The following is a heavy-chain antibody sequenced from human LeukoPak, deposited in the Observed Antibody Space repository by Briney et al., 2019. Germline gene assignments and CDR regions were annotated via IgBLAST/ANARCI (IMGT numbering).Heavy chain of an antibody. J-gene: IGHJ5*02. CDR3: ARDGGAYCSSTSCPDWFDP. D-gene: IGHD2-2*01. CDR2: MYTSGST. V-gene: IGHV4-4*07. CDR1: GGSIRSYY. Sequence: PSETLSLTCTVSGGSIRSYYWSWIRQPAGKGLEWIGRMYTSGSTNYNPSLKSRVIMSVDTSKNQFPLKLSSVTAADTAVYYCARDGGAYCSSTSCPDWFDPWGQGTLVTVSS.